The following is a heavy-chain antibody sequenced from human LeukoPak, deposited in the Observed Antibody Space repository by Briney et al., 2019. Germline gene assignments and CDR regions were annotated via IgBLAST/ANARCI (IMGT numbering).Heavy chain of an antibody. Sequence: TGGSLRLSCAASGFISSSYWMSWVRQAPGKGLEWVANVKQDGSERYYGDSVKGRFTISRDNAKNSLYLQMDSLRDEDTAVYYCARDRDYAFDYWGQGTLVTVSS. CDR2: VKQDGSER. CDR3: ARDRDYAFDY. D-gene: IGHD4-17*01. J-gene: IGHJ4*02. V-gene: IGHV3-7*01. CDR1: GFISSSYW.